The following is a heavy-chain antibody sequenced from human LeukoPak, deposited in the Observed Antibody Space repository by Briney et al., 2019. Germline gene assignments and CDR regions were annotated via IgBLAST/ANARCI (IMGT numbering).Heavy chain of an antibody. Sequence: PGGSLRLSCAASGFTLTSFGMHWVRQAPGKGLEWVALMSHDGSNEYYADSVKGRFTISRDTSKNTLFLQMNSLRVEDTAVYYCAKESPVTHRAFDLWGRGTLVTVSS. CDR3: AKESPVTHRAFDL. CDR1: GFTLTSFG. J-gene: IGHJ2*01. D-gene: IGHD2-21*02. V-gene: IGHV3-30*18. CDR2: MSHDGSNE.